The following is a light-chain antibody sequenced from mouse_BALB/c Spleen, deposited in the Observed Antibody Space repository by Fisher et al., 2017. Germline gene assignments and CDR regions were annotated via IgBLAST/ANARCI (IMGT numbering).Light chain of an antibody. CDR3: QQWSSNPYT. Sequence: DIVITQSTAIMAASLGQKVTMTCSASSSVSSSYLHWYQQKSGASPKPLIHRTSNLASGVPARFSGSGSGTSYSLTISRMEAEDAATYYCQQWSSNPYTFGGGTKLEIK. CDR2: RTS. V-gene: IGKV4-58*01. CDR1: SSVSSSY. J-gene: IGKJ2*01.